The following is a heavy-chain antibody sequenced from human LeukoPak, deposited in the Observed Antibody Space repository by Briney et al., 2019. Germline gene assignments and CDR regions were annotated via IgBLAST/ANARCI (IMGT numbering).Heavy chain of an antibody. CDR3: AASREMATILVY. J-gene: IGHJ4*02. CDR2: IYYSGST. V-gene: IGHV4-59*01. Sequence: SETLSLTCTVSGGSISSYYWSWIRQPPGKGLEWIGYIYYSGSTNYNPSLESRVTISVDTSKNQFSLKLSSVTAADTAVYYCAASREMATILVYWGQGTLVTVSS. D-gene: IGHD5-24*01. CDR1: GGSISSYY.